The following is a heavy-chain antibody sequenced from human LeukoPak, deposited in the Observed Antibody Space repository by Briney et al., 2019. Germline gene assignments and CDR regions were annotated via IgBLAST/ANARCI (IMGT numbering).Heavy chain of an antibody. CDR1: GGSISSYY. CDR2: IYYSGST. CDR3: ARDLGKGGY. V-gene: IGHV4-59*01. Sequence: SETLSLTCTVSGGSISSYYWSWIRQPPGKGLEWIGYIYYSGSTNCNPSLKSRVTISVDTSKNQFSLKLSSVTAADTAVYYCARDLGKGGYWGQGTLVTVSS. J-gene: IGHJ4*02. D-gene: IGHD3-16*01.